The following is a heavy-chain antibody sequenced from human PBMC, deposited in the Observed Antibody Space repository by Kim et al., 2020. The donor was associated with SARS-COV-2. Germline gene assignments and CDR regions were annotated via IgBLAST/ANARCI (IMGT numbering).Heavy chain of an antibody. J-gene: IGHJ3*02. CDR2: IIPIFGIA. CDR1: GGTFSSYA. Sequence: SVKVSCKASGGTFSSYAISWVRQAPGQGLEWMGGIIPIFGIANYAQKFQGRVTITADESTSTAYMELSSLRSEDTAVYYCARSTSSGYITDAFDIWGQGTMVTVSS. D-gene: IGHD3-22*01. CDR3: ARSTSSGYITDAFDI. V-gene: IGHV1-69*13.